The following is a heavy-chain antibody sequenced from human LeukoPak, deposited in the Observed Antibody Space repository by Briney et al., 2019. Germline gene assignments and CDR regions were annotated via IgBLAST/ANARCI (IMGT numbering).Heavy chain of an antibody. V-gene: IGHV5-10-1*01. D-gene: IGHD6-19*01. CDR2: IDPGDSYA. CDR3: ARCTASSSIDY. Sequence: GESLRISCKGSGYSFTSYWITWVRQTPGKGLEWMGRIDPGDSYANYSPSFQGHVTISADKSISTAYLQWSSLKASDTGMYYCARCTASSSIDYWGQGTLVTVSS. J-gene: IGHJ4*02. CDR1: GYSFTSYW.